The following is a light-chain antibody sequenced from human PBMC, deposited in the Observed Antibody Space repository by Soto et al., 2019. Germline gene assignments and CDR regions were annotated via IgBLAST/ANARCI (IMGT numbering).Light chain of an antibody. V-gene: IGKV3-15*01. CDR3: QQYNNWLYT. Sequence: EIVMTQSPATLSVSPGERATLSCRASQSVSSNLAWYQQKPGQAPRLLIYGASTRATGIPARFSGSGSGTEFTLTISSLQSEGFAVYYCQQYNNWLYTFGQGTKLEIK. CDR1: QSVSSN. CDR2: GAS. J-gene: IGKJ2*01.